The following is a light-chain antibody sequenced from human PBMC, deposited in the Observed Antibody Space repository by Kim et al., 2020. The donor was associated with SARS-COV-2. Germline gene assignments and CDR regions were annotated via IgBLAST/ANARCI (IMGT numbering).Light chain of an antibody. CDR3: NSRDSSGNHWV. CDR2: GKN. CDR1: SLRSYY. J-gene: IGLJ3*02. Sequence: LGQTVRITCHGDSLRSYYASWYQQKPGQAPVLVIYGKNDRPSGIPDRFSGSSSGNTASLTITGAQAEDEADYYCNSRDSSGNHWVFGGGTQLTVL. V-gene: IGLV3-19*01.